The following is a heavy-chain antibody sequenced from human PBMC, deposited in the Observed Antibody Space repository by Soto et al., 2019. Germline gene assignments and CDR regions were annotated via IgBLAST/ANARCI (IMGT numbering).Heavy chain of an antibody. Sequence: GGSLRLSCAASEFIFANYAMNWVRQAPGKGLEWISSISGSGGGTSYADSVKGRFTISRDNSKNTLSLEMSSLRVEDTGVYYCARDQRGFNGPAEYWGQGALVTVSS. J-gene: IGHJ4*02. D-gene: IGHD2-15*01. CDR3: ARDQRGFNGPAEY. CDR2: ISGSGGGT. V-gene: IGHV3-23*01. CDR1: EFIFANYA.